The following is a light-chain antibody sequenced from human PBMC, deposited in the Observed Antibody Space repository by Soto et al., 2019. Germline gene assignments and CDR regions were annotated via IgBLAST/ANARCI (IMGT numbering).Light chain of an antibody. Sequence: DIQMTQSPSTRSASVGERVTITCRASQSISTWLAWYQQKPGKAPKLLIYDASSLQSGVPSRFSGSGSGTAFTLTISGLQPDDFATYYCQQYNSYSLKFGQGTKVDIK. J-gene: IGKJ1*01. CDR1: QSISTW. CDR3: QQYNSYSLK. V-gene: IGKV1-5*01. CDR2: DAS.